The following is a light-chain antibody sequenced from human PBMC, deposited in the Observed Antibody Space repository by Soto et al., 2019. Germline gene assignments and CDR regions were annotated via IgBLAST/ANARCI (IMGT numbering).Light chain of an antibody. J-gene: IGKJ2*01. CDR2: AAY. CDR3: QQSYSTPYT. CDR1: QSISSY. V-gene: IGKV1-39*01. Sequence: DIQMTQSPSSLSASVGDRITIACRASQSISSYLNWYQQRPGKAPNLLIYAAYSLRSGVPSRFSGRGSVTEFTLTISSLTPEDVATYYCQQSYSTPYTFGQGTKLEI.